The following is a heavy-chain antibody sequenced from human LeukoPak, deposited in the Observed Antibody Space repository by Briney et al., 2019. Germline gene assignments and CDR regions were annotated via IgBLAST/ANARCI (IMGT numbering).Heavy chain of an antibody. CDR1: GGSVSSGSYY. Sequence: SETLSLTCTVSGGSVSSGSYYWSWIRQPPGKGLEWIGSIYYSGGTYYNPSLKSRVTISVDTSKNQFSLKLSSVTAADTAVYYCATYTWIQLWFASNAFDIWGQGTMVTVSS. J-gene: IGHJ3*02. D-gene: IGHD5-18*01. CDR3: ATYTWIQLWFASNAFDI. CDR2: IYYSGGT. V-gene: IGHV4-39*01.